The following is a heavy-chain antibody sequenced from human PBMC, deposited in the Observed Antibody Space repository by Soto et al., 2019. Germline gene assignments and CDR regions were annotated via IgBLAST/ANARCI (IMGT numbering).Heavy chain of an antibody. CDR2: IIPILGIA. V-gene: IGHV1-69*04. Sequence: SVKVSCKASGGTFSSYTISWVRQAPGQGLEWMGRIIPILGIANYAQKFQGRVTITADKSTSTAYMELSSLRSEDTAVYYCARDEEYYYYYMDVWGKGTTVTVSS. CDR1: GGTFSSYT. J-gene: IGHJ6*03. CDR3: ARDEEYYYYYMDV.